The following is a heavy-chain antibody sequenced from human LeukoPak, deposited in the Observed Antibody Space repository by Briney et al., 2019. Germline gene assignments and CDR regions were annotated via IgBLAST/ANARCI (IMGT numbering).Heavy chain of an antibody. CDR1: GFTFANYA. J-gene: IGHJ3*02. V-gene: IGHV3-23*01. Sequence: GGSLRPSCAASGFTFANYAITWIRQAPGKGLEWVSSTSGSGHNTYYADSVQGRFTISRDNSKNTLFLQMNSLRADDTAVYHCAKDPNGDYVGAFDMWGQGTMVTVSS. D-gene: IGHD4-17*01. CDR2: TSGSGHNT. CDR3: AKDPNGDYVGAFDM.